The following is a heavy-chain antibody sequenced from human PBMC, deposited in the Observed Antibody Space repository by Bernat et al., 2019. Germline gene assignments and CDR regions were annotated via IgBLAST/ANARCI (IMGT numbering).Heavy chain of an antibody. CDR2: ISYDGSNK. D-gene: IGHD3-16*01. Sequence: QVQLVESGGGVVQPGRSLRLSCAASGFTFSSYAMHWVRQAPGKGLEWVAVISYDGSNKYYADSVKGRFTISRDNSKNTLYLQMSSLRAEDTAVYYCAKDWALYYYYYGMDVWGQGTTVTVSS. CDR3: AKDWALYYYYYGMDV. V-gene: IGHV3-30-3*01. CDR1: GFTFSSYA. J-gene: IGHJ6*02.